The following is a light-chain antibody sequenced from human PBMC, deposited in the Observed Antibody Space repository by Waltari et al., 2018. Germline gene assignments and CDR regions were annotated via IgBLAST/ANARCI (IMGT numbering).Light chain of an antibody. CDR3: QQRSNWPPDT. V-gene: IGKV3-11*01. CDR2: DAY. CDR1: QSVSSY. J-gene: IGKJ2*01. Sequence: EIVLTQSPATLSLSPGERATLSCRASQSVSSYFAWYQQKPGQAPRLLIYDAYNRATGIPARFSGSGSGTDFTLTISSLEPEDFAVYYCQQRSNWPPDTFGQGTKLEIK.